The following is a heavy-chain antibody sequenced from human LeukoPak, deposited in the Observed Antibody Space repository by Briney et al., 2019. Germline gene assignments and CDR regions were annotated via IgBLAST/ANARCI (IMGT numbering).Heavy chain of an antibody. CDR2: IIPILGIA. CDR3: ARGYSYGYSDY. CDR1: GVTFSSYA. Sequence: SVKVSCKASGVTFSSYAISWVRQAPGQGLEWMGRIIPILGIANYAQKFQGRVTITADKSTSTAYMELSSLRSEDTAVYYCARGYSYGYSDYWGQGTLVTVSS. D-gene: IGHD5-18*01. V-gene: IGHV1-69*04. J-gene: IGHJ4*02.